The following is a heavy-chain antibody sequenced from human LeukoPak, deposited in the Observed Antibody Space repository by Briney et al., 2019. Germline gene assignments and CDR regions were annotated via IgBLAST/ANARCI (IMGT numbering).Heavy chain of an antibody. J-gene: IGHJ4*02. V-gene: IGHV3-64D*06. Sequence: GGSLRLSCSASGFTFSAYAVYWVRQAPGKGLEYVSGISNNGGSSFYADSVKGRFIISRDNSKNTLYLQMSSLRAEDTAVYYCVKITSVTGGDCWGQGTRLTVSS. CDR3: VKITSVTGGDC. D-gene: IGHD1-1*01. CDR1: GFTFSAYA. CDR2: ISNNGGSS.